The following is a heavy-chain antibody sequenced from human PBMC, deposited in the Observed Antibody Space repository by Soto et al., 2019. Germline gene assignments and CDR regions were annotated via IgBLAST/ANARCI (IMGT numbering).Heavy chain of an antibody. D-gene: IGHD1-1*01. J-gene: IGHJ5*02. CDR1: GYTFTIYG. CDR2: ISAYNGNT. CDR3: ARPYNWNPMRFDP. Sequence: ASVKVSCTASGYTFTIYGISWVRQAPGQGLEWMGWISAYNGNTNYAQKLQDRVTMTTDTSTSTAYVELRSLRSDDTAVYYCARPYNWNPMRFDPWGQGTLVTVSS. V-gene: IGHV1-18*01.